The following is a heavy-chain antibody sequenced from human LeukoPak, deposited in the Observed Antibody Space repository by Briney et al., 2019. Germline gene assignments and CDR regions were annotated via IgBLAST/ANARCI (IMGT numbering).Heavy chain of an antibody. CDR3: ARVSYYYDSSGYIFYY. CDR1: GFTFSDYY. J-gene: IGHJ4*02. V-gene: IGHV3-11*01. CDR2: ISSSGSTI. Sequence: GGSLRLSCAASGFTFSDYYMSWIRQAPGKGLEWVSYISSSGSTIYYADSVKGRFTISRDNAKNSLYLQMNSLRAEDTAVYYCARVSYYYDSSGYIFYYWGQGTLVTVSS. D-gene: IGHD3-22*01.